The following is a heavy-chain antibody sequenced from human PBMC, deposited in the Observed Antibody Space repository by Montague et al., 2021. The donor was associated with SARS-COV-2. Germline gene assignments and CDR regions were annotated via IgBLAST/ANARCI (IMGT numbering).Heavy chain of an antibody. CDR1: GGSITSSLDY. V-gene: IGHV4-39*01. CDR2: IHYSETT. J-gene: IGHJ5*02. D-gene: IGHD3-22*01. CDR3: ARHATCSGYWGWVDP. Sequence: SETLSLTCTVSGGSITSSLDYWGWIRQPPGKGLEWIGYIHYSETTSYNPSLKSRVTISVDTSKNQFSLKLTSVTAADTAVYYCARHATCSGYWGWVDPWGQGTLVTVSS.